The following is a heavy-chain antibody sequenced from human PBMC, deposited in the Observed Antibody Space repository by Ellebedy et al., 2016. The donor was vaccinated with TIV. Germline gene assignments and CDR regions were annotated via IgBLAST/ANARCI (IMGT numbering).Heavy chain of an antibody. V-gene: IGHV1-8*01. J-gene: IGHJ4*02. D-gene: IGHD3-10*01. CDR1: GYTFSSYD. Sequence: AASVKVSCKASGYTFSSYDINWVRQATGQGLEWLGWVSPNGGYTGYGQRFLGRVTMTRDTSIATAYMELTGLTSEDTAIYYCARFRSGAPLGLFDYWGQGSLVTVSS. CDR2: VSPNGGYT. CDR3: ARFRSGAPLGLFDY.